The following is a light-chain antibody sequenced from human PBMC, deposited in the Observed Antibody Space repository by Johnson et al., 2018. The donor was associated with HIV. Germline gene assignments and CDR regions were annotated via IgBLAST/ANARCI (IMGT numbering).Light chain of an antibody. CDR2: RNN. CDR1: SSNIGSNT. CDR3: GTWDSSLSARYV. V-gene: IGLV1-44*01. Sequence: QSVLTQPPSASGTPGQRVTISCSGSSSNIGSNTVNWYQQLPGTAPKLLIYRNNQRPSGVPDRFSGSKSGTSASLAISGLQAEDEADYYCGTWDSSLSARYVFGTGTKVTVL. J-gene: IGLJ1*01.